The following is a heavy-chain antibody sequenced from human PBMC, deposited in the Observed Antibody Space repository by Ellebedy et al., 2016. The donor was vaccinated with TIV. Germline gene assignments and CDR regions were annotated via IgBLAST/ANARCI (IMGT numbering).Heavy chain of an antibody. D-gene: IGHD2/OR15-2a*01. CDR2: ISSSSSYI. V-gene: IGHV3-21*01. CDR1: GFTFSSYS. J-gene: IGHJ3*02. CDR3: AREGTTGPRFAFDI. Sequence: GESLKISXAASGFTFSSYSMNWVRQAPGKGLEWVSSISSSSSYIYYADSVKGRFTISRDNAKNSLYLQMNSLRAEDTAVYYCAREGTTGPRFAFDIWGQGTMVTVSS.